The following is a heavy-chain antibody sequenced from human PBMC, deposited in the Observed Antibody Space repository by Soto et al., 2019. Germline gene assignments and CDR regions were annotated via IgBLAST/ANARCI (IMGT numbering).Heavy chain of an antibody. CDR1: GFTFSRYS. CDR3: AREIVVPGAPGAHMDV. Sequence: EVQLVESGGGLVQPGGSLRLSCAASGFTFSRYSMNWVRQAPGKGLEWVSYITSSSDTISYTDSVKGRFTISRDNAKSSLYLQMNSLRAEDTAVYYCAREIVVPGAPGAHMDVWGKGTTVTVSS. CDR2: ITSSSDTI. D-gene: IGHD2-2*01. J-gene: IGHJ6*03. V-gene: IGHV3-48*01.